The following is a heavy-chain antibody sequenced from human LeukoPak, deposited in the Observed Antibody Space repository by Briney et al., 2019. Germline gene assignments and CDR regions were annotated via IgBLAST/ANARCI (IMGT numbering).Heavy chain of an antibody. J-gene: IGHJ4*02. V-gene: IGHV4-4*02. Sequence: PSGTLSLTCAVSGGSISSSNWWSWVRQPPGKGLEWIGEIYHSGSTNYNPSLKSRVTISVDKSKNQFSLKLSSVTAADTAVYYCAREVIAAAGRYFDYWGQGTLVTVSS. CDR3: AREVIAAAGRYFDY. CDR2: IYHSGST. D-gene: IGHD6-13*01. CDR1: GGSISSSNW.